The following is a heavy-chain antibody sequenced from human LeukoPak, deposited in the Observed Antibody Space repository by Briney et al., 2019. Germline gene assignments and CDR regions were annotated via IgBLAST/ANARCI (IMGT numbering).Heavy chain of an antibody. CDR2: IWYDGSNK. CDR3: ARDPYSNYGFFDY. V-gene: IGHV3-33*01. Sequence: EPGGSLRLSCAASGFTFSSYGMHWVRQAPGKGLEWVAVIWYDGSNKYYADSVKGRFTISRDNSKNTLYLQMNSLRAEDTAVYYCARDPYSNYGFFDYWGQGTLVTVSS. J-gene: IGHJ4*02. CDR1: GFTFSSYG. D-gene: IGHD4-11*01.